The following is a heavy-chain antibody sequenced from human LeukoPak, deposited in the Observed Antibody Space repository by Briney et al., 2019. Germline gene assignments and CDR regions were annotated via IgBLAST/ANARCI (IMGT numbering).Heavy chain of an antibody. CDR1: GFTFSTYP. J-gene: IGHJ4*02. V-gene: IGHV3-21*01. CDR2: IGGSGSSI. D-gene: IGHD1-26*01. Sequence: GGSLRLSCAASGFTFSTYPMNWVRQAPGKGLAWVSSIGGSGSSIFYADSVKGRFTISRDNAKNSLYLQMSSLRAEGTAVYYCARGSGSYYRDFDYWGQGTLVTVSS. CDR3: ARGSGSYYRDFDY.